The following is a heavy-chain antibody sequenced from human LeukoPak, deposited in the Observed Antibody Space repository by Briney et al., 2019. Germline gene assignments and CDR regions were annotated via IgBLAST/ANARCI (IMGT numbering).Heavy chain of an antibody. CDR3: ARAYYYDSSGYQTYYFDY. V-gene: IGHV1-69*13. D-gene: IGHD3-22*01. Sequence: ASVKVSCKASGGTFSSYAISWVRQAPGQGLEWMGGIIPIFGTTNYAQKFQGRVTITADESTSTAYMELSSLRSEDTAVYCCARAYYYDSSGYQTYYFDYWGQGTLVTVSS. CDR2: IIPIFGTT. CDR1: GGTFSSYA. J-gene: IGHJ4*02.